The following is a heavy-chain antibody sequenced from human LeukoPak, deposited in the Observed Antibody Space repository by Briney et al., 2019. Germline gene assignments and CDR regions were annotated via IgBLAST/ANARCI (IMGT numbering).Heavy chain of an antibody. J-gene: IGHJ3*02. CDR2: IDPSDSYT. V-gene: IGHV5-10-1*01. D-gene: IGHD3-10*01. CDR1: GYSFTSYW. CDR3: ARNLASLMVGELINDPFEI. Sequence: RPGESLKISCKGSGYSFTSYWISWVRQMPGKGLEWMGRIDPSDSYTNYSPSFQGHVTISADKSISTAYLQWSSLKASDTAMYYCARNLASLMVGELINDPFEIWAQGKMVTVFS.